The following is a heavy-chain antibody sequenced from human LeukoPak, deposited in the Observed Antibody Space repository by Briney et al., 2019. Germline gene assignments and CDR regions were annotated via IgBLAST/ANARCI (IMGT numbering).Heavy chain of an antibody. Sequence: PGRSLRLSCAASGFTFSSYAMHWVRQAPGKGLEWVAVISYDGSNKYYADSVKGRFTISRDNSKNTLYLQMNSLRAEDTAVYYCARDEGAARRSFDAFDIWGQGTMVTVSS. CDR3: ARDEGAARRSFDAFDI. CDR1: GFTFSSYA. V-gene: IGHV3-30-3*01. J-gene: IGHJ3*02. CDR2: ISYDGSNK. D-gene: IGHD6-6*01.